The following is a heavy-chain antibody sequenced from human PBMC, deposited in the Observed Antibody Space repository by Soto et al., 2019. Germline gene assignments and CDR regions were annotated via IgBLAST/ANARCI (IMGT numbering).Heavy chain of an antibody. D-gene: IGHD3-10*01. Sequence: QVQLVQSGAEVKKPGSSVKVSCKASGGTFSSYTISWVRQAPGQGLEWMGRIIPILGIANYAQKFQGRVTITADKSTSTAYMELSSLRSEDTAVYYCARDSSIGAKYFGNYYYMDVWGKGTTVTVSS. CDR1: GGTFSSYT. CDR2: IIPILGIA. V-gene: IGHV1-69*08. J-gene: IGHJ6*03. CDR3: ARDSSIGAKYFGNYYYMDV.